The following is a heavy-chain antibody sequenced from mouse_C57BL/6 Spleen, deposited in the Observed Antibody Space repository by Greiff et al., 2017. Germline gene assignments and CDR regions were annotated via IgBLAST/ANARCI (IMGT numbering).Heavy chain of an antibody. Sequence: EVKVEESGGGLVKPGGSLKLSCAASGFTFSSYAMSWVRQTPEKRLEWVATISDGGSYTYYPDNVKGRFTISRDNAKNNLYLQMSHLKSEDTAMYYCARAPGYFDYWGQGTTLTVSS. D-gene: IGHD3-1*01. V-gene: IGHV5-4*03. J-gene: IGHJ2*01. CDR2: ISDGGSYT. CDR3: ARAPGYFDY. CDR1: GFTFSSYA.